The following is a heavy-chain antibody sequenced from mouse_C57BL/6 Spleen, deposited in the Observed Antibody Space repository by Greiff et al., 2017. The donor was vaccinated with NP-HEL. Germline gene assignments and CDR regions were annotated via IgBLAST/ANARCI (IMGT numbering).Heavy chain of an antibody. J-gene: IGHJ2*01. V-gene: IGHV1-54*01. D-gene: IGHD6-1*01. CDR3: ARGSTIGNFDY. CDR1: GYAFTNYL. Sequence: VQLQQSGAELVRPGTSVKVSCKASGYAFTNYLIEWVKQRPGQGLEWIGVINPGSGGTNYNEKFKGKATLTADKSSSTAYMQLSSLTSEDSAVYFCARGSTIGNFDYWGQGTTLTVSS. CDR2: INPGSGGT.